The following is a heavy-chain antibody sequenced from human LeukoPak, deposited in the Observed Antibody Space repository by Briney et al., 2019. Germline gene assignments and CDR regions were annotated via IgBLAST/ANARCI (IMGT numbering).Heavy chain of an antibody. Sequence: GGSLRLSCAASGFTFSSYSMSWVRQAPGKGLEWVSAITGSGGNTYYADSVKGRFTISRDNSKNTVFLQMNSLRAEDTAVYYCAKWGDYGVLTGYYVSDYWGQGTLVTVSS. D-gene: IGHD3-9*01. CDR2: ITGSGGNT. CDR1: GFTFSSYS. V-gene: IGHV3-23*01. CDR3: AKWGDYGVLTGYYVSDY. J-gene: IGHJ4*02.